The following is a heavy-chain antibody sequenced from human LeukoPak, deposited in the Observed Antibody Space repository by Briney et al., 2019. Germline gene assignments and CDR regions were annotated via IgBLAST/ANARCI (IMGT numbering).Heavy chain of an antibody. CDR2: IYYSGSV. CDR1: GGSLSSYY. V-gene: IGHV4-59*12. CDR3: ARNAAGFEGGFDP. J-gene: IGHJ5*02. Sequence: PSETLSLTCTVSGGSLSSYYWSWIRQPPGKGLEWIGYIYYSGSVYYNPSLKSRVTMSVDTSKNQFSMKMSSVTAVDTAVYYCARNAAGFEGGFDPWGQGTLVTVSS. D-gene: IGHD1-26*01.